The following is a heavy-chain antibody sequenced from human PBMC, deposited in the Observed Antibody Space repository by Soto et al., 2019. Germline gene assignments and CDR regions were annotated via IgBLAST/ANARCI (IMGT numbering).Heavy chain of an antibody. J-gene: IGHJ4*02. Sequence: SETLSLTCTVSGGSISSGGYYWSWIRQHPGKGLEWIGYIYYSGSTYYKPSLKSRVTISVDTSKNQFSLKMSSVTAADTAVYYCVRQRGAVVVASEGFYFDYWGQGTLVTVSS. CDR1: GGSISSGGYY. V-gene: IGHV4-31*03. CDR3: VRQRGAVVVASEGFYFDY. CDR2: IYYSGST. D-gene: IGHD2-15*01.